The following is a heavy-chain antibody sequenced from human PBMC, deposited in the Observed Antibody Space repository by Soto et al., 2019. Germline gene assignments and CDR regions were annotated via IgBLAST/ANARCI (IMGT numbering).Heavy chain of an antibody. Sequence: LRLSCAASGFTVSSNYMSWVRQAPGKGLEWVSVIYSGGSTYYADSVKGRFTISRDNSKNTLYLQMNSLRAEDTAVYYCARSGGRFALDRPSYYYYGMDVWGQGTTVTVSS. V-gene: IGHV3-53*01. D-gene: IGHD3-10*01. CDR3: ARSGGRFALDRPSYYYYGMDV. CDR2: IYSGGST. J-gene: IGHJ6*02. CDR1: GFTVSSNY.